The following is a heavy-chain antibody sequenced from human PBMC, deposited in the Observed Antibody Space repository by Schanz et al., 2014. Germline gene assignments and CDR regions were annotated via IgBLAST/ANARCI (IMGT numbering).Heavy chain of an antibody. V-gene: IGHV3-23*05. J-gene: IGHJ4*02. Sequence: EMQLLESGGGLIQPGGSLRLSCAASGFTFSTHAMSWVRQAPGKGLEWVAAVSSRSDEIKYADSVRGRFTISRDNSRSTMYLQMNSLRAEDTAVYYCARKVVATIGGYYDNWGQGTLVIVSS. CDR1: GFTFSTHA. CDR3: ARKVVATIGGYYDN. CDR2: VSSRSDEI. D-gene: IGHD5-12*01.